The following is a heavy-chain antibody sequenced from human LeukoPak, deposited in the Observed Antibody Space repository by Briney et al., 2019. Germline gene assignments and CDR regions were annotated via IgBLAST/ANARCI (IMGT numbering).Heavy chain of an antibody. Sequence: ASVKVSCKASGYTFTGYYMHWVRQAPGQGLEWMGWINPNSGDTNYAQKFQGRVTITRDTSISTAYMGLSRLRSDDTAVYYCARGFDWLSYYFDYWGQGTLVTVSS. D-gene: IGHD3-9*01. V-gene: IGHV1-2*02. J-gene: IGHJ4*02. CDR2: INPNSGDT. CDR1: GYTFTGYY. CDR3: ARGFDWLSYYFDY.